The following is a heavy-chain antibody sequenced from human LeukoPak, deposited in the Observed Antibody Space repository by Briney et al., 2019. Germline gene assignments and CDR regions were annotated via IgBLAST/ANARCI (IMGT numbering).Heavy chain of an antibody. D-gene: IGHD6-19*01. V-gene: IGHV1-2*02. Sequence: ASVKVSCKASGYTFTGYYMHWVRQAPGQGLEWMGWINPNSGGTNYAQKFQGRVTMTRDTSISTAYMELSRLRSDDTAVYYCARDRIAVAGLYYYYMDVWGKGTTVTVSS. CDR3: ARDRIAVAGLYYYYMDV. CDR2: INPNSGGT. CDR1: GYTFTGYY. J-gene: IGHJ6*03.